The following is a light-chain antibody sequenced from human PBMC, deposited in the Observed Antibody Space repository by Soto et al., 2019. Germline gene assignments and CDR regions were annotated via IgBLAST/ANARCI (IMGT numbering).Light chain of an antibody. CDR3: LQRSNWPIP. CDR2: DTS. CDR1: QSISIY. Sequence: EIVLTQSPATLSLSPGERATLSCRASQSISIYLAWYQQKPGQAPRLLIYDTSNRGTGIPARFSGSGSGTDFTLSIRSLEPEDFAVYYCLQRSNWPIPFVQGTRLEIK. J-gene: IGKJ5*01. V-gene: IGKV3-11*01.